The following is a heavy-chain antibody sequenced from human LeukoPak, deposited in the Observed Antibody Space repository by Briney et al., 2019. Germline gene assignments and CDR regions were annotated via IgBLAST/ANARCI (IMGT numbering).Heavy chain of an antibody. Sequence: GGSRRLSCAASGFTFSSYAMSWVRQAPGKGLEWVSAISGSGGSTYYADSVKGRFTISRDNSKNTLYLQMNSLRAEDTAVYYCAKTRVRGFDPFDIWGQGTMVTVSS. CDR2: ISGSGGST. J-gene: IGHJ3*02. CDR1: GFTFSSYA. CDR3: AKTRVRGFDPFDI. V-gene: IGHV3-23*01.